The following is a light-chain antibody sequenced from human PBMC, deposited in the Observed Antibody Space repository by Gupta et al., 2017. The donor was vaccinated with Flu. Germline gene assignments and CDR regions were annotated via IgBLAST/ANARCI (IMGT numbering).Light chain of an antibody. V-gene: IGKV3-11*01. CDR1: QSISSS. J-gene: IGKJ2*02. CDR2: DAS. Sequence: ATLSLYPGERATLSCRASQSISSSSAWYQQTPGQPPRLLIYDASNRAPGIPARFSGSGFGTDFTLTISSREPEDFGLYFCQQRNNWPQSTFGQGTKLQIK. CDR3: QQRNNWPQST.